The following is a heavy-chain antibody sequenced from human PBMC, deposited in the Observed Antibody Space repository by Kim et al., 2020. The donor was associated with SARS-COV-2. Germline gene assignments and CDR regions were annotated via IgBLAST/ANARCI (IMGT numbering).Heavy chain of an antibody. CDR3: ARDHSGGSYFDY. CDR2: INPSDGGP. Sequence: ASVKVSCKASGYTFTRYYIHWVLQAPGQAPECMGIINPSDGGPSYTQKFQGRLTMTRDTSTSTVYMELSSLRSDDTAVYYCARDHSGGSYFDYWGQGTLVTVSS. CDR1: GYTFTRYY. D-gene: IGHD3-10*01. V-gene: IGHV1-46*01. J-gene: IGHJ4*02.